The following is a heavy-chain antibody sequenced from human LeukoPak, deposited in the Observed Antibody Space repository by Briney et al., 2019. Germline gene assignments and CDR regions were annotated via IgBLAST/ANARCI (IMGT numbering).Heavy chain of an antibody. V-gene: IGHV3-74*01. CDR3: ASLSSRIAAAGTEVAFDI. CDR1: GFTFSSYW. D-gene: IGHD6-13*01. J-gene: IGHJ3*02. Sequence: GGSLRLSCAASGFTFSSYWMHWVRQAPGKGLVWVSRINSDGSSTSYADSVKGRFTISRDNAKNTLYLQMNSLRAEDTAVYYCASLSSRIAAAGTEVAFDIWGQGTMVTVSS. CDR2: INSDGSST.